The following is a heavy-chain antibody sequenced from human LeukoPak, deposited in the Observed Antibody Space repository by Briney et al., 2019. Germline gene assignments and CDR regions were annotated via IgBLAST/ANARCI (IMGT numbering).Heavy chain of an antibody. D-gene: IGHD1-1*01. CDR2: MNPNSGNT. CDR3: ARNAPTTGNYYYYMDV. J-gene: IGHJ6*03. Sequence: ASVKVSCKASGYTFTSYYMHWVRQATGQGLEWMGWMNPNSGNTGYAQKFQGRVTITRNTSISTAYMELSSLRSEDTAVYYCARNAPTTGNYYYYMDVWGKGTTVTVSS. V-gene: IGHV1-8*03. CDR1: GYTFTSYY.